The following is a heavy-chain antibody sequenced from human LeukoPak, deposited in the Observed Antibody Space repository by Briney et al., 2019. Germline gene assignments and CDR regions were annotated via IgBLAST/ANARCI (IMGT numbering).Heavy chain of an antibody. CDR1: GYTFTNYD. CDR3: ARNPPRTGDFNS. Sequence: ASVKVSCKTSGYTFTNYDINWVRQATGQGLEWLGWMSPNNGDTGYAQKFQGRVTMTRDTSTNTAYMELRGLTSGDTAVYYCARNPPRTGDFNSWGQGALVTVSS. J-gene: IGHJ4*02. CDR2: MSPNNGDT. V-gene: IGHV1-8*01. D-gene: IGHD7-27*01.